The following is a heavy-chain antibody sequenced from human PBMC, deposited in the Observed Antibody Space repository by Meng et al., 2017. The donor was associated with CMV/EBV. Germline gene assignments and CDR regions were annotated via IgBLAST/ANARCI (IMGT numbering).Heavy chain of an antibody. CDR1: GFTFDDYA. Sequence: SLKISCAASGFTFDDYAMHWVRQAPGKGLEWVSGISWNSGSIGYADSVEGRFTISRDNAKNSLYLQMNSLRAEDTALYYCAKDNNLHIVVVPAAISHYYYYGMDVWGQGTTVTVSS. CDR3: AKDNNLHIVVVPAAISHYYYYGMDV. CDR2: ISWNSGSI. J-gene: IGHJ6*02. V-gene: IGHV3-9*01. D-gene: IGHD2-2*02.